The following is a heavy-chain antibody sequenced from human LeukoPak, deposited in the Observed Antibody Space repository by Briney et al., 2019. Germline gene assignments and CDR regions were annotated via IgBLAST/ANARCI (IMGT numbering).Heavy chain of an antibody. CDR2: INPNSGGT. Sequence: ASVKVSCKASGYTFTGYYMHWVRQAPGQGLEWMGRINPNSGGTNYAQKFQGSVTMTRDTSISTAYMELSRLRSDDTAVYYCARDRGELGDEGWFDPWGQGTLVTVSS. CDR1: GYTFTGYY. J-gene: IGHJ5*02. D-gene: IGHD7-27*01. CDR3: ARDRGELGDEGWFDP. V-gene: IGHV1-2*06.